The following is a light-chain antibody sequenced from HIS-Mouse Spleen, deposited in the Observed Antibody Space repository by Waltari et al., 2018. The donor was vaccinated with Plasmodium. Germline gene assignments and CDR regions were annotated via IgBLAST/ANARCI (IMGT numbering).Light chain of an antibody. Sequence: QSALTQPASVSGSPGQSITISCTGTSSDVGGYNLVSWYKQHPGKAPKLMIYEGSKRPSGVSNRFSGSKSGNTASLTISGLQAEDEADYYCCSYAGSSTFVFGGGTKLTVL. J-gene: IGLJ3*02. CDR1: SSDVGGYNL. CDR2: EGS. CDR3: CSYAGSSTFV. V-gene: IGLV2-23*03.